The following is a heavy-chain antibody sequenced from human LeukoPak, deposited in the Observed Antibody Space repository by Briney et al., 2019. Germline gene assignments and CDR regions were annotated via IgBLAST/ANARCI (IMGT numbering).Heavy chain of an antibody. Sequence: GGSLRLSCAASGFTFSGYWMNWVRQAPGKGLEWVANIKLDGSETHYADSVEGRFTISRDNAKNSLYLQMNSLRAEDTAVYFCARDYYDSSTYNFAFDPWGQGTVVTVSS. CDR3: ARDYYDSSTYNFAFDP. CDR1: GFTFSGYW. J-gene: IGHJ3*01. CDR2: IKLDGSET. V-gene: IGHV3-7*01. D-gene: IGHD3-22*01.